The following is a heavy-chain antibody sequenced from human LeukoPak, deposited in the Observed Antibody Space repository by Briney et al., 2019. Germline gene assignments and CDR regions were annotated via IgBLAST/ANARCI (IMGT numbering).Heavy chain of an antibody. CDR2: IYHSGST. CDR3: ARGRGSSSWHRHQPFDY. D-gene: IGHD6-13*01. J-gene: IGHJ4*02. V-gene: IGHV4-61*01. Sequence: PSETLSLTCTVSGGSVSSGTYYWNWIRQPPGKGLEWIGYIYHSGSTNYNPSLKSRVTISVDTSKNQFSLKLSSVTAADTAVYYCARGRGSSSWHRHQPFDYWGQGTLVTVSS. CDR1: GGSVSSGTYY.